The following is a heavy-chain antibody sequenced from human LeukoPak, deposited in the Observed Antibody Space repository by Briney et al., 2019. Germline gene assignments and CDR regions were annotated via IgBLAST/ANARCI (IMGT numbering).Heavy chain of an antibody. Sequence: GGSLRLSCAASGFIFSNYGMHWVRQAPGKGLEWVAVIWFDGSNEDYADSVKGRFTISRDNSKNTLFLQMNSLRAVDTAVYYCAKVVPFELGFDYWGQGTLVTVSS. CDR1: GFIFSNYG. D-gene: IGHD3/OR15-3a*01. CDR2: IWFDGSNE. J-gene: IGHJ4*02. CDR3: AKVVPFELGFDY. V-gene: IGHV3-33*06.